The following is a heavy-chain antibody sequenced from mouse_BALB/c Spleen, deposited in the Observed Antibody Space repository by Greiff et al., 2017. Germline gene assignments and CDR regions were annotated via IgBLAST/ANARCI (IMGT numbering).Heavy chain of an antibody. CDR1: GYAFSSSW. J-gene: IGHJ4*01. D-gene: IGHD2-14*01. CDR2: IYPGDGDT. V-gene: IGHV1-82*01. CDR3: AKEGYDVKGAMDY. Sequence: QVQLKQSGPELVKPGASVKISCKASGYAFSSSWMNWVKQRPGQGLEWIGRIYPGDGDTNYNGKFKGKATLTADKSSSTAYMQLSSLTSVDSAVYFCAKEGYDVKGAMDYWGQGTSVTVSS.